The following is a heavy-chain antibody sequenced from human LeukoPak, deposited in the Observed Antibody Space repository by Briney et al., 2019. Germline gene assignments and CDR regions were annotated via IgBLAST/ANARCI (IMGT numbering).Heavy chain of an antibody. J-gene: IGHJ4*02. CDR1: GFTVSSNY. D-gene: IGHD4-17*01. V-gene: IGHV3-53*01. CDR3: AVQDPSGYYGDYGY. Sequence: GGSPRLSCAASGFTVSSNYMSWVRQAPGKGLEWVSVIYSGGSTYYADSVKGRFTISRDNSKNTLYLQMNSLRAEDTAVYYCAVQDPSGYYGDYGYWGQGTLVTVSS. CDR2: IYSGGST.